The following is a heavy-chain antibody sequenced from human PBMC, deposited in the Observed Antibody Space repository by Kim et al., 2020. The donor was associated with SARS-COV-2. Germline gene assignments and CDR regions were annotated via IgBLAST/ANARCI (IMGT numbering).Heavy chain of an antibody. Sequence: SVKVSCKASGGTFSSYAISWVRQAPGQGLEWMGRNIPILGIANYAQKFQGRVTITADKYTSTAYMELSSLRSEDTDVYFCARSERGYSYGLCYWGQGTLLTVSS. CDR2: NIPILGIA. V-gene: IGHV1-69*04. CDR1: GGTFSSYA. CDR3: ARSERGYSYGLCY. J-gene: IGHJ4*02. D-gene: IGHD5-18*01.